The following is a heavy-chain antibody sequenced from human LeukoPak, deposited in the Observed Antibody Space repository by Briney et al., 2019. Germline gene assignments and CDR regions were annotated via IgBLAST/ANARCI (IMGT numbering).Heavy chain of an antibody. CDR1: GGSISSGGYY. Sequence: PSETLSLTCTVSGGSISSGGYYWSWIRQPPGKGLEWIGYIYHSGSTYYNPSLKSRVTISVDRSKNQFSLKLSSVTAADTAVYYCARDRADYSGYDYWGQGTLATVSS. CDR2: IYHSGST. J-gene: IGHJ4*02. CDR3: ARDRADYSGYDY. V-gene: IGHV4-30-2*01. D-gene: IGHD5-12*01.